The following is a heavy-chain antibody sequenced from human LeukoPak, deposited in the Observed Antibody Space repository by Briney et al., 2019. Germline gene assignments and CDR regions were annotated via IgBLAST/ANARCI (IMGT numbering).Heavy chain of an antibody. CDR3: AKARPPYCSSTSCYSAFDY. J-gene: IGHJ4*02. V-gene: IGHV3-64*01. CDR2: ISSNGGST. CDR1: GFTFSSYA. Sequence: GGSLRLSCAASGFTFSSYAMHWVRPAPGKGLEYVSAISSNGGSTYYANSVKGRFTISRDNSKNTLYLQMNSLRAEDTAVYYCAKARPPYCSSTSCYSAFDYWGQGTLVTVSS. D-gene: IGHD2-2*01.